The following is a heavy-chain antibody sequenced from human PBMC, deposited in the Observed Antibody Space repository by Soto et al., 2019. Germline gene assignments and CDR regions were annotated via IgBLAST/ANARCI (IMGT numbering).Heavy chain of an antibody. V-gene: IGHV3-23*01. CDR2: ISGSGGST. Sequence: GGSLRLSCAASGFTFSSYAMSWVRQAPGKGLEWVSAISGSGGSTYYADSVKGRFTISRDNSKNTLYLQMNSLRAEDTAVYYRANDYYDSSGGYYYYGMDVWGQGTTVTVSS. CDR1: GFTFSSYA. D-gene: IGHD3-22*01. CDR3: ANDYYDSSGGYYYYGMDV. J-gene: IGHJ6*02.